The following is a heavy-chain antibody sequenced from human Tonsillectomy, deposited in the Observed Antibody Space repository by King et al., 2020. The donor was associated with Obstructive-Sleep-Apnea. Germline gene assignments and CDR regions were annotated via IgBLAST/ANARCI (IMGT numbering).Heavy chain of an antibody. CDR1: GFTFRTYG. Sequence: VQLVESGGDVVQPGRSLRLSCAASGFTFRTYGMHWVRQAPGKGLEWVAFIRYDGTDKYYAESVKGRFTVSRDNSENTLYLQMNSLRAEDSAMYYCAKEGQRLAPILGYFAYWGQGTLVTVSS. CDR3: AKEGQRLAPILGYFAY. J-gene: IGHJ4*02. CDR2: IRYDGTDK. D-gene: IGHD6-19*01. V-gene: IGHV3-30*02.